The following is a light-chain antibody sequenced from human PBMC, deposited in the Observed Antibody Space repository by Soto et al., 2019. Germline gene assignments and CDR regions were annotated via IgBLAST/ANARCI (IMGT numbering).Light chain of an antibody. CDR3: QDYGTSWT. CDR1: QSVSSSY. CDR2: DAS. V-gene: IGKV3-20*01. J-gene: IGKJ1*01. Sequence: EILLTQSPCTLSLSPGERATLSCRASQSVSSSYLAWYQQKPGHAPRLLIYDASYRATGFPARFSGSGSGTDFTLTINRLDPEDFAVYYCQDYGTSWTFGQGTKVDIK.